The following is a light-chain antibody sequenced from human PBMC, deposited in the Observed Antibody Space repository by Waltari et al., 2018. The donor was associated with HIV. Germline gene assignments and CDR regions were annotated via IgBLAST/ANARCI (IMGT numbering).Light chain of an antibody. CDR3: QAWDSSTVL. V-gene: IGLV3-1*01. Sequence: SYDLTQTPSVSVSPGQTASITCSGEQLGNKYACWDQQQQGQSPVLVIYQDTKRPAWIPERFSGSHSGNTATLTVSGTQAMDEADYYCQAWDSSTVLFGGGTTLTVL. CDR1: QLGNKY. CDR2: QDT. J-gene: IGLJ2*01.